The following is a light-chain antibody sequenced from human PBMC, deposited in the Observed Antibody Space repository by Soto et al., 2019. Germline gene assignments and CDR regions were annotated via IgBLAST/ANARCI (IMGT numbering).Light chain of an antibody. CDR3: QQSYIMSEGYT. CDR2: AAS. J-gene: IGKJ2*01. CDR1: QSISNH. Sequence: DIQVTQSPSSLSASAGDRVTITCRASQSISNHLNWYQQKPGKAPKLLIYAASSLQSGVPSRFSGGGAGTDCTLTITSLHPEDFATYYCQQSYIMSEGYTFGQGTKLEIK. V-gene: IGKV1-39*01.